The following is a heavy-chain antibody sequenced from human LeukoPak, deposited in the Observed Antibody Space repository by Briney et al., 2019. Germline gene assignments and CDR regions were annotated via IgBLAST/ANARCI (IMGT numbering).Heavy chain of an antibody. V-gene: IGHV3-66*01. D-gene: IGHD2-15*01. CDR2: IYSGGST. CDR1: GFTVSSNY. CDR3: ARVVVAASYFDY. Sequence: GGSLRLSCAASGFTVSSNYMSWVRQAPGKGLEWVSVIYSGGSTYYADSVKGRFTISRDNSKNTLYLQMNSLGAEDTAVYYCARVVVAASYFDYWGQGTLVTVSS. J-gene: IGHJ4*02.